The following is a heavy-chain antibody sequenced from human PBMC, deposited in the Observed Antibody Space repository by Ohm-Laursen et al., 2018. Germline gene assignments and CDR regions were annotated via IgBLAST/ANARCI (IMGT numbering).Heavy chain of an antibody. J-gene: IGHJ6*02. D-gene: IGHD1-26*01. CDR3: ARWVYYYYGMDV. CDR1: GFTFSNAW. V-gene: IGHV3-7*01. CDR2: MKQDGSEK. Sequence: LRLSCAASGFTFSNAWMSWVRQAPGKGLEWVANMKQDGSEKYYVDSVKGRFTISRDNAKNSLYLQMNSLRAEDTAVYYCARWVYYYYGMDVWGQGTTVTVSS.